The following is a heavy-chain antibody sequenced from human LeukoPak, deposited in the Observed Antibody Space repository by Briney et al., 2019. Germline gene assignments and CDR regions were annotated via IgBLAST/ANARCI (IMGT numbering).Heavy chain of an antibody. CDR2: INHSGST. CDR1: GGSFSGYY. D-gene: IGHD6-13*01. Sequence: TSETLSLTCAVYGGSFSGYYWSRIRQPPGKGLEWIGEINHSGSTNYNPSLKSRVTISVDTSKNQFSLKLSSVTAADTAVYYCARPGRYSSSNRHLDYWGQGTLVTISS. J-gene: IGHJ4*02. V-gene: IGHV4-34*01. CDR3: ARPGRYSSSNRHLDY.